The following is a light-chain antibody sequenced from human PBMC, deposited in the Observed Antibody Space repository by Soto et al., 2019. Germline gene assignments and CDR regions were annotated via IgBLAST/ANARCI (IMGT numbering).Light chain of an antibody. Sequence: DIQMTQSPSTLSASVGDRVTITCRASQSIGSWLAWYQQKPGKAPKLLIYKASSLESGVPSRFSGCVSGTEFTLTISSLQPDDFASYYCQQYGSYSPWTFGQGTKVEIK. CDR3: QQYGSYSPWT. CDR1: QSIGSW. V-gene: IGKV1-5*03. J-gene: IGKJ1*01. CDR2: KAS.